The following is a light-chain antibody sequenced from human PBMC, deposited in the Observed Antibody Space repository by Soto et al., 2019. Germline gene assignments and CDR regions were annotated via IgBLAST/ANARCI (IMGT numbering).Light chain of an antibody. CDR3: QSFDPSLGRLV. J-gene: IGLJ2*01. CDR1: SSNIGAGFD. Sequence: QSVLTQPPSVSGAPGQRVTIPCTGTSSNIGAGFDVHWYQHLPGTAPKLLIYGNNHRPSGVPDRFSGSKSGTSASLAITGLQAEEEADYFCQSFDPSLGRLVFGGGTKVTVL. V-gene: IGLV1-40*01. CDR2: GNN.